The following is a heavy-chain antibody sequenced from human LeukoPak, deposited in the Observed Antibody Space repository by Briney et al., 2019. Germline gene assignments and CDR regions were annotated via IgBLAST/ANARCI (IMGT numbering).Heavy chain of an antibody. CDR3: ARDRRGRAVANPYYYNGMDV. V-gene: IGHV1-18*01. Sequence: ASVKVSCKASGYMFTSYGLSWVRQAPGQGFEWMGWISAYNGNTRYAQKFQGRVTMTTDTSTRTAYMEMRSLRSDDTAVYYCARDRRGRAVANPYYYNGMDVWGEGTTVTVSS. D-gene: IGHD6-19*01. CDR1: GYMFTSYG. CDR2: ISAYNGNT. J-gene: IGHJ6*04.